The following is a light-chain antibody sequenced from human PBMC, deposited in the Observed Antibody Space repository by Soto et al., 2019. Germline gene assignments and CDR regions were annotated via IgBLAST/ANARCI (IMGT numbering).Light chain of an antibody. V-gene: IGLV2-18*02. CDR3: NSLTTRNPDV. Sequence: QSALTQPASVSGSPGQSITISCIGTSSDIGTYNRVSWYQQPPGTAPKLIIYEVNNRPSGVTDRFSGSKSGNTSSLIISGLQAEDGADYYCNSLTTRNPDVFGTGTKLTVL. CDR1: SSDIGTYNR. J-gene: IGLJ1*01. CDR2: EVN.